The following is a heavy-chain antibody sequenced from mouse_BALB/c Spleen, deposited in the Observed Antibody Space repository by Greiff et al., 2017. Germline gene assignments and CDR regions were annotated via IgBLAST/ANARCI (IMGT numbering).Heavy chain of an antibody. D-gene: IGHD2-4*01. J-gene: IGHJ3*01. CDR3: ASPSYDYGWFAY. Sequence: VQLQQSGAELARPGASVKLSCKASGYTFTSYWMQWVKQRPGQGLEWIGAIYPGDGDTRYTQKFKGKATLTADKSSSTAYMQLSSLASEDSAVYYCASPSYDYGWFAYWGQGTLVTVSA. CDR1: GYTFTSYW. V-gene: IGHV1-87*01. CDR2: IYPGDGDT.